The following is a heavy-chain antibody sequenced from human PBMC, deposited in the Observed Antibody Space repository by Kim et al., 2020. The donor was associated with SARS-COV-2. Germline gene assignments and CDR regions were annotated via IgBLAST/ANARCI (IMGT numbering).Heavy chain of an antibody. J-gene: IGHJ4*02. CDR2: IYYSGST. CDR3: GRGFDY. CDR1: GGSISSYY. V-gene: IGHV4-59*08. Sequence: SETLSLTCTVSGGSISSYYWSWIRQPQGKGLEWIGYIYYSGSTNTNPALKSRVAISVDTSKNQSSLKLSSVTAADTAVYYCGRGFDYWGQGTLVTVSS. D-gene: IGHD2-15*01.